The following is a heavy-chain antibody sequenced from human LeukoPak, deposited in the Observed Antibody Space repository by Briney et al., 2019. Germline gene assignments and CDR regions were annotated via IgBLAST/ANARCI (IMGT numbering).Heavy chain of an antibody. CDR1: GFTVSSNY. Sequence: GGSLRLSCAASGFTVSSNYMSWVRQAPGKGLEWVSVIYSGGSTYYADSVKGRFTISRDNSKNTLYLQINSLRTEDTAVYYCAKGRVRQWLDDAFDIWGQGTMVTVSS. CDR2: IYSGGST. D-gene: IGHD6-19*01. CDR3: AKGRVRQWLDDAFDI. V-gene: IGHV3-53*05. J-gene: IGHJ3*02.